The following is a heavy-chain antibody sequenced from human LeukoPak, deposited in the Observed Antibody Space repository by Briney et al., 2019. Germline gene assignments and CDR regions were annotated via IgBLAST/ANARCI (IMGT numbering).Heavy chain of an antibody. J-gene: IGHJ4*02. CDR1: GFTFSNAW. CDR3: ARTRYIDY. CDR2: INSDGSST. V-gene: IGHV3-74*03. Sequence: GGSLRLSCAASGFTFSNAWMSWVRQAPGKGLVWVSRINSDGSSTTYADSVKGRFTISRDNAKKTLYLQMNSLRAEDTAVYYCARTRYIDYWGQGTLVTVSS.